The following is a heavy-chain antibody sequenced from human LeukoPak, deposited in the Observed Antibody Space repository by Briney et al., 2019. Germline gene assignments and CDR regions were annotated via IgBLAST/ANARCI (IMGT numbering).Heavy chain of an antibody. J-gene: IGHJ4*02. CDR3: AKDSGPYGSGSPYFDY. CDR1: GFTFTDYY. V-gene: IGHV3-11*01. Sequence: PGGSLRLSCAASGFTFTDYYMSWYRQAPGKGLEWLSSISTSGSTMYYADSVKGRFTISRGNAKNSLYMQMNSLRAEDTAVYYCAKDSGPYGSGSPYFDYWGQGTLVTVSS. CDR2: ISTSGSTM. D-gene: IGHD3-10*01.